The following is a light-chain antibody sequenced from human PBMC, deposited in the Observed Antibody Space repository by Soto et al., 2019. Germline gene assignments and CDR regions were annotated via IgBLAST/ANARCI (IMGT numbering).Light chain of an antibody. J-gene: IGKJ1*01. CDR2: AAS. CDR1: QSISSY. Sequence: DIQMTQSPSSLSASVGDRVTITCRASQSISSYLHWYQRKPGKAPKLLIYAASNLQSGVPPRFSGSGSGTDFTLTIGSLQPEDFATYYCQQSYNTTWTFGQGNKVEVK. V-gene: IGKV1-39*01. CDR3: QQSYNTTWT.